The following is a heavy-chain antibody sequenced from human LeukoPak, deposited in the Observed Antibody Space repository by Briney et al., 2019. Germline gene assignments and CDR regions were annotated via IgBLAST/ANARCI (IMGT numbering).Heavy chain of an antibody. D-gene: IGHD6-13*01. J-gene: IGHJ3*02. CDR2: IYYSGST. V-gene: IGHV4-39*01. CDR1: GGSISSSSYY. CDR3: ARLYSSSWSINVDTFDI. Sequence: TSETLSLTCTVSGGSISSSSYYWGWIRQPPGKGLEWIGSIYYSGSTYYNPSLKSRVTISVDTSKNQFSLKLSSVTAADTAVYYCARLYSSSWSINVDTFDIWGQGTMVTVSS.